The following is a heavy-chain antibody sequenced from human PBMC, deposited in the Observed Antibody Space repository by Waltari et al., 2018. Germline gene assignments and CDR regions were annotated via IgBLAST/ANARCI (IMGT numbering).Heavy chain of an antibody. CDR1: GGSISSGSYY. D-gene: IGHD6-13*01. Sequence: QVQLQESGPGLVKPSQTLSLTCTVSGGSISSGSYYWSWIRQPAGKGLEWIGYIYYSGSTNYNPSHKSRVTISADTSKNQFSLKLSSVTAADTAVYYCARSKDSSSWFNWFDPWGQGTLVTVSS. J-gene: IGHJ5*02. CDR3: ARSKDSSSWFNWFDP. CDR2: IYYSGST. V-gene: IGHV4-61*10.